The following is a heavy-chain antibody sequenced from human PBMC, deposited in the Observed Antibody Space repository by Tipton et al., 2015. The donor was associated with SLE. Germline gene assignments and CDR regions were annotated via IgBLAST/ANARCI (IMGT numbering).Heavy chain of an antibody. CDR1: GGSFSGYY. J-gene: IGHJ2*01. CDR3: ARVRGSASSWYFDL. V-gene: IGHV4-34*01. CDR2: INHSGST. D-gene: IGHD6-6*01. Sequence: TLSLTCAVYGGSFSGYYWSWIRQPPGKGLEWIGEINHSGSTNYNPSLKSRVTISVDTSKTQFSLKLSSVTAADTAVYYCARVRGSASSWYFDLWGRGTVVTVSS.